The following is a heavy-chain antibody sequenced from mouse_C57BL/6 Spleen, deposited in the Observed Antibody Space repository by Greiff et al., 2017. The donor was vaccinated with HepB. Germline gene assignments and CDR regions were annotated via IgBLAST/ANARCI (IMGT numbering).Heavy chain of an antibody. D-gene: IGHD1-1*01. Sequence: VQLQQSGAELARPGASVKLSCKASGYTFTSYGISWVKQRTGQGLEWIGEIYPRSGNTYYNEKFKGKATLTADKSSSTAYMELRSLASEDSAVYFCARDGPRGDYAMDDWGQGTSVTVSS. CDR2: IYPRSGNT. J-gene: IGHJ4*01. CDR3: ARDGPRGDYAMDD. CDR1: GYTFTSYG. V-gene: IGHV1-81*01.